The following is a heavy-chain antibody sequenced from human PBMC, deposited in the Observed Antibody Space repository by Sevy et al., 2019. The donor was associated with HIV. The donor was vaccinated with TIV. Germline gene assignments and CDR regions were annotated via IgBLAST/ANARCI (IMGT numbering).Heavy chain of an antibody. CDR1: GFTFSSYA. CDR2: ISGSGGST. CDR3: AKGDPLRDTAMGPDDAFDI. J-gene: IGHJ3*02. V-gene: IGHV3-23*01. D-gene: IGHD5-18*01. Sequence: GGSLRLSCAASGFTFSSYAMSWVRQAPGKGLEWVSAISGSGGSTYYADSVKGRFTISRDNSKNTLYLQMNSLRAEDTAVYYCAKGDPLRDTAMGPDDAFDIWGQGTMVTVSS.